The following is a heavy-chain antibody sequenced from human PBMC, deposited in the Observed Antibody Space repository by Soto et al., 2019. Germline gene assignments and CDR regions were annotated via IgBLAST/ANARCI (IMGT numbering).Heavy chain of an antibody. CDR3: ARRVAAAGFYYFDD. D-gene: IGHD6-13*01. V-gene: IGHV4-59*01. Sequence: PSETLSLTCTVSGGSISSYYWSWIRQPPGKGLEWIGYIYYSGSTNYNPSLKSRVTISVDTSKNQFSLKLSSVTAADTAVYYCARRVAAAGFYYFDDWGQGTLVTVSS. CDR1: GGSISSYY. CDR2: IYYSGST. J-gene: IGHJ4*02.